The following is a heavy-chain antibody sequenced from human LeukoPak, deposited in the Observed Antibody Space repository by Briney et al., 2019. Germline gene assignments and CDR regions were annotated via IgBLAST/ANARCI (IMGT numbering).Heavy chain of an antibody. V-gene: IGHV3-23*01. CDR3: AKPSWYPESDWFDP. J-gene: IGHJ5*02. CDR2: ISGSGTST. D-gene: IGHD6-13*01. Sequence: TGGSLRLSCAASGFTFSSYEMSWVRQVPGKGLEWVSGISGSGTSTYYADSVKGRFTISRDNSKSTLYLQMNSLRAEDTAVYYWAKPSWYPESDWFDPWGQGTLVTVSS. CDR1: GFTFSSYE.